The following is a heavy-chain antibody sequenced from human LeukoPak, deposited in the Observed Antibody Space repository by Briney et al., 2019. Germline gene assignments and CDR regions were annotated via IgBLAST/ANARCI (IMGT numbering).Heavy chain of an antibody. D-gene: IGHD3-22*01. CDR2: IYYSGST. V-gene: IGHV4-39*01. CDR3: ARHRGDYYDSLFSNY. J-gene: IGHJ4*02. CDR1: GGSLSSSSYY. Sequence: SETLSLTCTVSGGSLSSSSYYWGWIRQPPGKGLEWLGSIYYSGSTYYNPSLKSRVTISVDTSKNQFSLKLSSVTAADTAVYYCARHRGDYYDSLFSNYWGQGTLVTVSS.